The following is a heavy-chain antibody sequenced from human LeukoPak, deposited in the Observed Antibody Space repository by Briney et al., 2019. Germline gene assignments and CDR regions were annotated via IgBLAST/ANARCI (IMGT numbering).Heavy chain of an antibody. CDR3: LVEGRLGAFDI. D-gene: IGHD1-1*01. CDR1: GFTFSSYA. J-gene: IGHJ3*02. V-gene: IGHV3-21*01. CDR2: ISSSSSYI. Sequence: GGSLRLSCAASGFTFSSYAMHWVRQAPGKGLEWVSSISSSSSYIYYADSVKGRFTISRDNAKNSLYLQMNSLRAEDTAVYYCLVEGRLGAFDIWGQGTMVTVSS.